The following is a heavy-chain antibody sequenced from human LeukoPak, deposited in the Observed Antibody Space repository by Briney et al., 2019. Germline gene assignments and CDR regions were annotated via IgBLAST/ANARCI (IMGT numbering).Heavy chain of an antibody. J-gene: IGHJ4*02. CDR1: GFTFTKYW. CDR2: LYSDGNT. D-gene: IGHD1-14*01. Sequence: GGSLRLSCAASGFTFTKYWMHWVRQAPGKGLEWVSVLYSDGNTKYADSVQGRFTISRDNSKNTLYLEMNSLSPDDTAVYYCARGVEPLAANTLAYWGQGTLVTVSS. CDR3: ARGVEPLAANTLAY. V-gene: IGHV3-53*01.